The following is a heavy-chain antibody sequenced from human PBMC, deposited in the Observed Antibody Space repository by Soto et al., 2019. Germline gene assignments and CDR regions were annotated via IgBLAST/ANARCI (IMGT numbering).Heavy chain of an antibody. D-gene: IGHD4-17*01. J-gene: IGHJ6*02. CDR1: GFTFDDYA. V-gene: IGHV3-9*01. CDR2: ISWNSGSI. CDR3: AKDGYRDYGGYYYYGMDV. Sequence: SLRLSCSASGFTFDDYAMHWFRQAPGKGLEWVSGISWNSGSIGYADSVKGRFTISRDNAKNSLYLQMNSLRAEDTALYYCAKDGYRDYGGYYYYGMDVWGQGTTVTVSS.